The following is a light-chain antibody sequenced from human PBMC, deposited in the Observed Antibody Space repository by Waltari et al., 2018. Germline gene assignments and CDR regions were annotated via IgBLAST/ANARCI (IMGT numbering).Light chain of an antibody. J-gene: IGLJ1*01. Sequence: SALTQPAPGSGSPGQSLTIPCPEISNDVGTYPLLSWYQRHPGGAPKLLIYEVSKLPSGVSTLFSCSKCGKTASLTISGLQAEDEAEYYCCAFAGRGFYVFGAGTRVTVL. CDR1: SNDVGTYPL. CDR3: CAFAGRGFYV. CDR2: EVS. V-gene: IGLV2-23*02.